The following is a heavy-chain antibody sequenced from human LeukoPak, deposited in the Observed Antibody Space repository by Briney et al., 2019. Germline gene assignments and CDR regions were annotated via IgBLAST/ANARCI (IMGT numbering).Heavy chain of an antibody. J-gene: IGHJ4*02. CDR2: INPSGGST. D-gene: IGHD4-17*01. CDR3: ARNPVTTKYFDY. Sequence: ASVRVSCKASGYTFTSYYMHWVRQAPGQGLEWMGIINPSGGSTRYAQKFQGRVTMTRDTSTSTVYMELSSLRSEDTAVYYCARNPVTTKYFDYWGQGTLVTVSS. V-gene: IGHV1-46*01. CDR1: GYTFTSYY.